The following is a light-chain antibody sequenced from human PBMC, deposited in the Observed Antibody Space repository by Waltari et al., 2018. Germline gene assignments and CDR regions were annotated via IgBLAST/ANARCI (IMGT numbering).Light chain of an antibody. CDR3: QQGYSAPVT. Sequence: DIQMTQSPSSLSAFVGDRVTISCRASQPINKFLNWYQQRPGKAPRLLIYGAGTLQNDVPSRFSGSGAETGFSLTITDLQPDDFATYYCQQGYSAPVTFGQGTKLEIK. J-gene: IGKJ1*01. V-gene: IGKV1-39*01. CDR1: QPINKF. CDR2: GAG.